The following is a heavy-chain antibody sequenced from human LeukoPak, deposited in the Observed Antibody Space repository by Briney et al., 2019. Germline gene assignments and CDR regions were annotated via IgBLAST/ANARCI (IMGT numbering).Heavy chain of an antibody. CDR3: ARDFRYRDSSGYYSFDY. D-gene: IGHD3-22*01. J-gene: IGHJ4*02. CDR1: GFTFTIYG. CDR2: LSGRSDSI. V-gene: IGHV3-48*02. Sequence: GGSLRLSCAGSGFTFTIYGMNWLRQAPGKGLEWVSYLSGRSDSIYYAESVKGRFTISRDNARNSLYLQMNSLRDEDTAVYYCARDFRYRDSSGYYSFDYWGQGTLVTVSS.